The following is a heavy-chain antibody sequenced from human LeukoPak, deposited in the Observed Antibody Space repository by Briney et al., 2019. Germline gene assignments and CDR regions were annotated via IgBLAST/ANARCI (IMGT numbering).Heavy chain of an antibody. J-gene: IGHJ3*02. D-gene: IGHD4-17*01. CDR3: AKVLYADYLGSFAFDI. CDR1: GFTFSSYA. V-gene: IGHV3-30*02. CDR2: IRYDGSTK. Sequence: GGSLRLSCAASGFTFSSYAMHWVRQAPGKGLEWVAFIRYDGSTKYYADSVKGRFTISRDNSKNTLYLQMNSLRAEDTAVYYCAKVLYADYLGSFAFDIWGQGTMVTVSS.